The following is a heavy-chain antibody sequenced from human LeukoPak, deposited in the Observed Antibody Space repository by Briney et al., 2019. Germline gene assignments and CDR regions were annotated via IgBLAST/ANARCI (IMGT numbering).Heavy chain of an antibody. CDR3: AKVYSRDYGGNSFFDY. J-gene: IGHJ4*02. D-gene: IGHD4-23*01. CDR1: GFTFSNYA. Sequence: PGGSPRLSCAASGFTFSNYAMSWVRQAPGKGLEWVSLISGSGVGTYYADSVKGRFTISRDNSKNTLYLQMNSLRAEDTAVYYCAKVYSRDYGGNSFFDYWGQGTLVTVSS. V-gene: IGHV3-23*01. CDR2: ISGSGVGT.